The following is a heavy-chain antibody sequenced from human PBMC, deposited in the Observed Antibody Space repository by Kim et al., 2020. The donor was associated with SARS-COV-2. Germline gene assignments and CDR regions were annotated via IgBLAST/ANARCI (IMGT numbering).Heavy chain of an antibody. CDR3: AKFDSSGYYPDY. V-gene: IGHV4-28*01. J-gene: IGHJ4*02. D-gene: IGHD3-22*01. Sequence: YYNPSLKSRVTMSVDTSKNQFSLKLSSVTAVDTAVYYCAKFDSSGYYPDYWGLGTLVTVSS.